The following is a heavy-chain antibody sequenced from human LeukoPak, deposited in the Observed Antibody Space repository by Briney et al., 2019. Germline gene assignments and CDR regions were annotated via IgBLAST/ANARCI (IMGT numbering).Heavy chain of an antibody. Sequence: GGSLRLSCSASGFTFNSYPVHWVRQAPGKGLEYVSGISRNGGSTYYADSVKGRFTISRDNSENTLYLQMNSLRVEDTAVYYCARDRPAGGVGDFDHWGQGTLVTVSS. CDR1: GFTFNSYP. CDR2: ISRNGGST. D-gene: IGHD3-16*01. CDR3: ARDRPAGGVGDFDH. J-gene: IGHJ4*02. V-gene: IGHV3-64*04.